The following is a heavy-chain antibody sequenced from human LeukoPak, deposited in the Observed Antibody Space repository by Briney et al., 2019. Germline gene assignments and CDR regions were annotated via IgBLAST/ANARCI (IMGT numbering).Heavy chain of an antibody. D-gene: IGHD3-16*01. Sequence: SVKVSCKASGYTFTNYAIHWVRQAPGQGLEWMGRIIPILGIANYAQKFQGRVTITADKSTSTAYMELSSLRSEDTAVYYCAGGKRDYENWFDPWGQGTLVTVSS. CDR2: IIPILGIA. V-gene: IGHV1-69*04. CDR3: AGGKRDYENWFDP. CDR1: GYTFTNYA. J-gene: IGHJ5*02.